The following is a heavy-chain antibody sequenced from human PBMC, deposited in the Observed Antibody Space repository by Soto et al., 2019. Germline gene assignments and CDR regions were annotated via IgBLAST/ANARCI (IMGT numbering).Heavy chain of an antibody. Sequence: VQLVESGGGLVQPGGSLRLSCAASGFSFSTYGMHWVRQAPGKGLEWVAVMSYDGSNTYYADSVKGRFTISRDNSENTLYLQMNSLRAEDTAVYYCAKEGSGASRLLYYYGMDVWGQGTTVTVSS. CDR1: GFSFSTYG. CDR2: MSYDGSNT. J-gene: IGHJ6*02. V-gene: IGHV3-30*18. CDR3: AKEGSGASRLLYYYGMDV. D-gene: IGHD6-6*01.